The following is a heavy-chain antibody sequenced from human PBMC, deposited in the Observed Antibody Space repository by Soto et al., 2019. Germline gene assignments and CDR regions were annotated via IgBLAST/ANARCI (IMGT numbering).Heavy chain of an antibody. Sequence: GGSLRLSCAASGFTFSSYGMHWVRQAPGKGLEWVAVIWYDGSNKYYADSVKGRFTISRDNSKNTLYLQMNSLRAEDTAVYYCARDRIAVAATNWFDPWGQGTLVTVSS. D-gene: IGHD6-19*01. CDR3: ARDRIAVAATNWFDP. V-gene: IGHV3-33*01. J-gene: IGHJ5*02. CDR2: IWYDGSNK. CDR1: GFTFSSYG.